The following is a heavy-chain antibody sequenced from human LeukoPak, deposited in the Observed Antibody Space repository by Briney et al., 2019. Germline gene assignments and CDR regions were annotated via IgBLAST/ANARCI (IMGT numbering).Heavy chain of an antibody. V-gene: IGHV4-4*02. J-gene: IGHJ2*01. D-gene: IGHD3-9*01. Sequence: SETLSLTCAVSGGSISSSNWWSWVRQPPGKGLEWIGEIYHSGSTNYNPSLKSRVTISVDKSKNQFSLKLSSVTAADTAVYYCARDYYDILTGRYFDLRGRGTLVTVSS. CDR3: ARDYYDILTGRYFDL. CDR1: GGSISSSNW. CDR2: IYHSGST.